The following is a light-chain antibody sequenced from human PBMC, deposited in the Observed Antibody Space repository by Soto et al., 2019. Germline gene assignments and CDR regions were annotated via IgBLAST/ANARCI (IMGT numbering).Light chain of an antibody. CDR1: QSVSNNY. Sequence: EIVLTQSPGTLSLSPGERATLSCRASQSVSNNYLAWYQQRPGQAPRLLIYGASSRATDIPDRFSGSGSGTDFTLTISSLQSEDFAVYYCQQYNNWRSITFGQGTRLEIK. V-gene: IGKV3-20*01. CDR2: GAS. CDR3: QQYNNWRSIT. J-gene: IGKJ5*01.